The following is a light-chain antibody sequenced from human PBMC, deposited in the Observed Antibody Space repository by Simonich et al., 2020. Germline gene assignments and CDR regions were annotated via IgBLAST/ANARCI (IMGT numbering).Light chain of an antibody. J-gene: IGLJ2*01. CDR3: SSYTSSSTLV. CDR2: DVS. Sequence: QSALTQPASVSGSPGQSITISCTGTSRDVGGYNYVSWYQQHPGKAPKHMIYDVSKRTSGVSNRFACSKSGNTASLTISGLQAEDEADYSCSSYTSSSTLVFGGGTKLTVL. V-gene: IGLV2-14*01. CDR1: SRDVGGYNY.